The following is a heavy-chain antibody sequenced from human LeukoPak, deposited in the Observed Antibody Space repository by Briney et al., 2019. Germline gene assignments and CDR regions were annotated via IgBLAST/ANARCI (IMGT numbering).Heavy chain of an antibody. J-gene: IGHJ4*02. Sequence: GGSLRLSCAASGFTFSTYAMSWVRQAPGKGLEWVSVISNTGAPTYYADSVKGRFTLSSDSSRNTVYFQLNNLRVEDTAIYYCAKASWVSSTDAVRWGQGTLVTVSS. D-gene: IGHD3-16*01. CDR1: GFTFSTYA. V-gene: IGHV3-23*01. CDR2: ISNTGAPT. CDR3: AKASWVSSTDAVR.